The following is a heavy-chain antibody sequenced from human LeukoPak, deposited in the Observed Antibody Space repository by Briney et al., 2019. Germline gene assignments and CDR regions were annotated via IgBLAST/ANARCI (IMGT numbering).Heavy chain of an antibody. CDR3: ARNYYDSSGYSFDY. CDR1: GGSISSSSYY. CDR2: IYYSGGT. D-gene: IGHD3-22*01. Sequence: SETLSLTCTVSGGSISSSSYYWGWIRQPPGKGLEWIGSIYYSGGTYYNPSLKSRVTISVDTSKNQFSLKLSSVTAADTAVYYCARNYYDSSGYSFDYWGQGTLVTVSS. V-gene: IGHV4-39*01. J-gene: IGHJ4*02.